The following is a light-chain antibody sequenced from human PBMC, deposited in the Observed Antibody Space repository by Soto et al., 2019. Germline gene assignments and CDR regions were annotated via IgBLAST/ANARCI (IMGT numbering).Light chain of an antibody. V-gene: IGKV3-20*01. CDR2: ATS. CDR1: QSVDSTY. CDR3: QQYDTSPPMYT. Sequence: EIVLTQSPGTLSLSPGERATLSCRASQSVDSTYLAWYQQKPDQSPRLLIYATSIRAAGIPDRFSGSGSGTDFTLTISRLEPDDVAVYYCQQYDTSPPMYTFGQGTKVDIK. J-gene: IGKJ2*01.